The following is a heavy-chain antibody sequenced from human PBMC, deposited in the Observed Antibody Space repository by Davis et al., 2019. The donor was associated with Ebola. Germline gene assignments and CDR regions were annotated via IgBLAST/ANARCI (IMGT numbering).Heavy chain of an antibody. J-gene: IGHJ3*02. CDR2: IYYSGST. CDR1: AGSISSGGYY. Sequence: PSETLSLTCTVSAGSISSGGYYWSWIRQHPGKGLEWIGYIYYSGSTYYNPSLKSRVTISVDTSKNQFSLKLSSVTAADTAVYHCARDKSWQAFDIWGQGTMVTVSS. V-gene: IGHV4-31*03. CDR3: ARDKSWQAFDI.